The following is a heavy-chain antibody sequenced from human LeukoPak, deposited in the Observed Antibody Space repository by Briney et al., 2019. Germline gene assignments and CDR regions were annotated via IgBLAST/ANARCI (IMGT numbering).Heavy chain of an antibody. D-gene: IGHD3-10*01. CDR1: GFTFSSYG. J-gene: IGHJ4*02. Sequence: GGSLRLSCAASGFTFSSYGMHWVRQAPGKGLEWVAVISYDGSNKYYADSVEGRFTISRDNSKNTLYLQMNSLRAEDTAVYYCAKGRPYPAVGSSHFDYWGQGTLVTVSS. CDR3: AKGRPYPAVGSSHFDY. CDR2: ISYDGSNK. V-gene: IGHV3-30*18.